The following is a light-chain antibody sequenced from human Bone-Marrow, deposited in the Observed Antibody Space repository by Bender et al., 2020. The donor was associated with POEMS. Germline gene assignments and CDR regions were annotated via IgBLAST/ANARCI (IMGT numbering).Light chain of an antibody. CDR3: QSYDNSLGGWV. J-gene: IGLJ3*02. Sequence: QSALSQPASVSGSPGQSITISCTGTSGDIGNYNLVSWFQHHPGKVPKLLIYEANQRPSGVSTRFSGSNSANTASLTISGLQAEDEGDYYCQSYDNSLGGWVFGGGTKVTVL. CDR2: EAN. CDR1: SGDIGNYNL. V-gene: IGLV2-23*01.